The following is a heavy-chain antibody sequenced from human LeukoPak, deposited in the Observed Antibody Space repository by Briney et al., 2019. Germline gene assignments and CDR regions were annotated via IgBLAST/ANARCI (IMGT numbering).Heavy chain of an antibody. CDR1: GFVFSDFV. CDR2: IWYDGSGE. V-gene: IGHV3-33*01. CDR3: AREAGYSYGEFDY. D-gene: IGHD5-18*01. J-gene: IGHJ4*02. Sequence: GGSLRLSCAASGFVFSDFVMPWVRQAPGKGLEWVAAIWYDGSGEYSADSLKGRFTISRDNSKNTLYLQMNSLRAEDTAVYYCAREAGYSYGEFDYWGQGTLVTVSS.